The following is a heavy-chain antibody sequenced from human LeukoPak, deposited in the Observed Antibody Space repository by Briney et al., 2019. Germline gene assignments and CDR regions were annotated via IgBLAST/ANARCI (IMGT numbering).Heavy chain of an antibody. CDR3: ARGITMVRGVIYFDY. V-gene: IGHV4-59*01. Sequence: SETLSLTCTVSGGSISSYYWSWIRQSPGKGQEWIGYIYYSGSTNYNPSLKSRVTISVDTSKNQFSLKLSSVTAADTAVYYCARGITMVRGVIYFDYWGQGTLVTVSS. J-gene: IGHJ4*02. CDR2: IYYSGST. CDR1: GGSISSYY. D-gene: IGHD3-10*01.